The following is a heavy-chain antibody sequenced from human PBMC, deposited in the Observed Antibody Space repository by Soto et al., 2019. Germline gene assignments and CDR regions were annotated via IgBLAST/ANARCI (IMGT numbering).Heavy chain of an antibody. V-gene: IGHV3-23*01. CDR2: ISGSGGTT. CDR1: GFTFSAYV. D-gene: IGHD3-22*01. CDR3: AKDSPVTFYHESSGYYNPGLIDY. J-gene: IGHJ4*02. Sequence: EVQLMESGGDLVQPGGSLRLSCAASGFTFSAYVMNWVRQAPGKGLEWVSAISGSGGTTYYAGSMKGRFTISRDNSKDTLYLQLNSLRAEDTAVYYCAKDSPVTFYHESSGYYNPGLIDYWGQGTLVTVSS.